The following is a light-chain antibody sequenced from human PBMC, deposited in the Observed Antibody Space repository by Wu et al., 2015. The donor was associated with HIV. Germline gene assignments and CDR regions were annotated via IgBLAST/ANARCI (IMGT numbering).Light chain of an antibody. CDR3: QQYGRSPGT. V-gene: IGKV3-20*01. CDR1: QSITSSY. J-gene: IGKJ1*01. Sequence: EILLTQSPGTLSLSPGERATLSCRASQSITSSYLAWYQQKAGQAPRLLIYNASRRATGVPDRFSGSESGTDFTLTISRLEPEDSAVYYCQQYGRSPGTFGQGTKVEIK. CDR2: NAS.